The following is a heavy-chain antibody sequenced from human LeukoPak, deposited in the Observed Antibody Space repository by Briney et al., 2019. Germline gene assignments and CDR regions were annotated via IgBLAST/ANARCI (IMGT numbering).Heavy chain of an antibody. V-gene: IGHV3-48*03. CDR1: GFTFSSYQ. CDR2: ISSSGSTI. D-gene: IGHD3-10*01. J-gene: IGHJ4*02. Sequence: PGGSLRLSCAASGFTFSSYQMNWVRQAPGKGLEWVSYISSSGSTIYYADSVKGRFTISRDNAKNSLYLQMNSLRAEDTAVYYCARGKYYSWYYFDYWGQGTLVTVSS. CDR3: ARGKYYSWYYFDY.